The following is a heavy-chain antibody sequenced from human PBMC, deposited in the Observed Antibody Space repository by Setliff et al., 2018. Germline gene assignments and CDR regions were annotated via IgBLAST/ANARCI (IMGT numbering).Heavy chain of an antibody. V-gene: IGHV4-61*02. Sequence: PSETLSLTCTVSGGSISSGSYYWSWIRQPAGKGLEWIGRIYSSGSTDYNRSLKSRLTISVDTSKNQFSLRLSSVTAADMAVYYCARDLRYCSGGTCYSAFDFWGQGTLVTVSS. CDR2: IYSSGST. J-gene: IGHJ4*02. CDR1: GGSISSGSYY. CDR3: ARDLRYCSGGTCYSAFDF. D-gene: IGHD2-15*01.